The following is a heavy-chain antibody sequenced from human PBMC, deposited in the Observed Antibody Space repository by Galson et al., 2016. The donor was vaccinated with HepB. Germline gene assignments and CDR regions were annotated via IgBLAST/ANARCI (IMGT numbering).Heavy chain of an antibody. J-gene: IGHJ6*03. CDR2: ISSSSGYT. Sequence: SLRLSCAASGFTFSDYYMSWIRQAPGKGLEWVSYISSSSGYTNYADSVKGRFTISRDNAKKSLYLQMNTLRAEDTAVYYCARPPYSKGYQYYYMDVWGKGTTVTVSS. V-gene: IGHV3-11*06. CDR1: GFTFSDYY. D-gene: IGHD4-11*01. CDR3: ARPPYSKGYQYYYMDV.